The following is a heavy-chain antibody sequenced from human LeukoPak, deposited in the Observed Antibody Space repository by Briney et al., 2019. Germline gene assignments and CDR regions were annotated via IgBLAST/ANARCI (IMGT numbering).Heavy chain of an antibody. D-gene: IGHD6-13*01. J-gene: IGHJ4*02. V-gene: IGHV1-69*13. Sequence: VASVQISCQASGGTFSSYAISWVRQAPGQGLEWMGGIIPIFGTANYAQKFQGRVTITADESTSTAYMELSSLRSEDTAVYYCASSSSRDYWGQGTLVTVSS. CDR2: IIPIFGTA. CDR3: ASSSSRDY. CDR1: GGTFSSYA.